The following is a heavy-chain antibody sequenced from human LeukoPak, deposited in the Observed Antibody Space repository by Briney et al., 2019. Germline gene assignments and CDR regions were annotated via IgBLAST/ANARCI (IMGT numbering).Heavy chain of an antibody. CDR2: MYYTGTT. J-gene: IGHJ5*02. CDR3: ARHYYYDSSGTGYNWFDP. V-gene: IGHV4-39*01. Sequence: SETLSLTCSVSGGSIRSLDYSWGWIRQPPGKGLEWIASMYYTGTTYYNPSLKSRVTMSVDTSKNQFSLKLSSVTAADTAVYYCARHYYYDSSGTGYNWFDPWGQGTLVTVSS. D-gene: IGHD3-22*01. CDR1: GGSIRSLDYS.